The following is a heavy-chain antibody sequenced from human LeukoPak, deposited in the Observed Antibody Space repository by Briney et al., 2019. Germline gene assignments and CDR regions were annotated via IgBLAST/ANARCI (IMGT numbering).Heavy chain of an antibody. V-gene: IGHV1-69*13. CDR1: GGTFSRYG. CDR2: IIPIFGTA. D-gene: IGHD6-19*01. Sequence: SVRVSCKASGGTFSRYGISWVRQAPGEGLEWMGGIIPIFGTANYAQKFQGRVTITADESTSTAYMELSSLRSEDTAVYYCARDQGIAVALNGVYGMDVWGQGTTVTVSS. CDR3: ARDQGIAVALNGVYGMDV. J-gene: IGHJ6*02.